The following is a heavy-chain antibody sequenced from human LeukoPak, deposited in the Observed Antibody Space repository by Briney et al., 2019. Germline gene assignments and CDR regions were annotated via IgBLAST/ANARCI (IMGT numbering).Heavy chain of an antibody. Sequence: GGSLRLSCAASGFTFSSYWMSWVRQAPGKGLEWVANIKQDGSEKYYVDSVKGRFTISRDNAKNSLYLQMSSLRAEDTAVYYCARKGGDYVFDYWGQGALVTVSS. D-gene: IGHD4-17*01. CDR3: ARKGGDYVFDY. J-gene: IGHJ4*02. CDR1: GFTFSSYW. V-gene: IGHV3-7*01. CDR2: IKQDGSEK.